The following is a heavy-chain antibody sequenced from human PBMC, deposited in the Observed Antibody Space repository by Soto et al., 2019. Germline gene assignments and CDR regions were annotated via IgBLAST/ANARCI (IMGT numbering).Heavy chain of an antibody. V-gene: IGHV3-9*01. J-gene: IGHJ4*02. CDR2: ISWNSGSI. Sequence: EVQLVKSGGGLVQPGRSLRLSCAASGFTFDDYAMHWVRQAPGKGLEWVSGISWNSGSIGYADSVKGRFTISRDNAKNSLYLQMNSLRAEDTALYYCAKANYGDYYFDYWGQGTLVTVSS. D-gene: IGHD4-17*01. CDR1: GFTFDDYA. CDR3: AKANYGDYYFDY.